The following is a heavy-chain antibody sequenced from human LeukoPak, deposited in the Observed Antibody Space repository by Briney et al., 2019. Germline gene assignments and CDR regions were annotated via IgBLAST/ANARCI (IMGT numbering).Heavy chain of an antibody. CDR1: GFAFSSYA. CDR3: AKEGGYGELSSYFDY. D-gene: IGHD3-16*02. Sequence: PGGSLRLSCAASGFAFSSYAMSWVRQAPGQGLEWVSAISGSGGSTYYADSVKGRFTISRDNSKNTLYLQMNSLRAEDTAVYYCAKEGGYGELSSYFDYWGQGTLVTVSS. J-gene: IGHJ4*02. V-gene: IGHV3-23*01. CDR2: ISGSGGST.